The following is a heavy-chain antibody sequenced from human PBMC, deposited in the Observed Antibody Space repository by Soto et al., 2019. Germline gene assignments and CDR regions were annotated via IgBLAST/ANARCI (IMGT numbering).Heavy chain of an antibody. V-gene: IGHV3-23*01. J-gene: IGHJ4*02. Sequence: GGSLRLSCVASGLNFASSAMGWVRQAPGKGLEWVSGISGSGTNIYYADSVKGRFTISRDNSKNTLFLQVNSLRAEETAIYYCARAPWLFLFDYWGRGTLVTVSS. CDR2: ISGSGTNI. CDR3: ARAPWLFLFDY. CDR1: GLNFASSA. D-gene: IGHD3-9*01.